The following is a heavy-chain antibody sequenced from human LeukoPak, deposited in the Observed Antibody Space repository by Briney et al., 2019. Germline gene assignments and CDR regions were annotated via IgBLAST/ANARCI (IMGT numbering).Heavy chain of an antibody. CDR1: GFTFSDYY. D-gene: IGHD1-26*01. V-gene: IGHV4-34*12. CDR2: IVYSGST. J-gene: IGHJ5*02. CDR3: ARDIVGATEWFDP. Sequence: GSLRLSCAASGFTFSDYYMTWIRQSPGTGLEWIGEIVYSGSTNYNPSLKSRVSISADTSKNQFSLKLSSVTAADTAVYYCARDIVGATEWFDPWGQGTLVTVSS.